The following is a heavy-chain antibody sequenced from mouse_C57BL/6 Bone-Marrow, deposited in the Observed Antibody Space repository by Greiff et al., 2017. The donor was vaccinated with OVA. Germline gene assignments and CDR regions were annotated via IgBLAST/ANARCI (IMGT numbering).Heavy chain of an antibody. CDR3: ARHRRYFDY. Sequence: EVKLMESGGDLVKPGGSLKLSCAASGFTFSSYGISWVRQTPDKRLEWVATISSGGSYTYYPDSVKGRFTISRDNAKNTLYLQMSSLKSEDTAMYYCARHRRYFDYWGQGTTLTVSS. CDR2: ISSGGSYT. V-gene: IGHV5-6*01. J-gene: IGHJ2*01. CDR1: GFTFSSYG.